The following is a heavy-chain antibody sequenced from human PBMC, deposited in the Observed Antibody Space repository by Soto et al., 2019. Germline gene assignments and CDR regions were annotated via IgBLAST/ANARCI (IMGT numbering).Heavy chain of an antibody. CDR2: IIPILGIA. D-gene: IGHD5-12*01. CDR3: ACVGGYSGYDTLDY. CDR1: GGTFSSYT. Sequence: GASVKVSCKASGGTFSSYTISWVRQAPGQGLEWMGRIIPILGIANYAQKFQGRVTITADKSTSTAYMELSSLRSEDTAVYYCACVGGYSGYDTLDYWGQGTLVTVSS. V-gene: IGHV1-69*02. J-gene: IGHJ4*02.